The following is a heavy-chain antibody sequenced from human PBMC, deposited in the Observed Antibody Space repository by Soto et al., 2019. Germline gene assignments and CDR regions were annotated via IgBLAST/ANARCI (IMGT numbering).Heavy chain of an antibody. CDR1: GGTFSSYA. J-gene: IGHJ6*02. Sequence: SVKVSCKASGGTFSSYAISWERQAPGQGLEWMGGIIPIFGTANYAQKFQGRVTITADESTSTAYMELSSLRSEDTAVYYCARVAAHRPGSYYYYYGMDVWGQGTTVTVSS. CDR3: ARVAAHRPGSYYYYYGMDV. CDR2: IIPIFGTA. V-gene: IGHV1-69*13. D-gene: IGHD6-13*01.